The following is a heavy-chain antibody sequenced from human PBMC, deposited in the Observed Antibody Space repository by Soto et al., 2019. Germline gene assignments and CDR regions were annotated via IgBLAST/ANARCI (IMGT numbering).Heavy chain of an antibody. CDR3: AKDHHTTLPVPPDY. CDR1: GFTFSTYA. V-gene: IGHV3-23*01. CDR2: ISDNGGRT. Sequence: GSLRLSCAASGFTFSTYAMAWIRQAPGKGLEWVSGISDNGGRTYYAASVKGRFTISRDNSKNTLYLQMNSLRPEDTAIYYCAKDHHTTLPVPPDYWGQATLVTVS. D-gene: IGHD2-2*01. J-gene: IGHJ4*02.